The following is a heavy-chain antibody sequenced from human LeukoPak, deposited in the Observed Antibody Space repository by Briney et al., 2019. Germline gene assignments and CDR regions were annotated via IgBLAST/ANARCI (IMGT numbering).Heavy chain of an antibody. V-gene: IGHV1-24*01. D-gene: IGHD6-19*01. CDR1: GYTLNELS. CDR3: GKDRYSSFDY. J-gene: IGHJ4*02. CDR2: FDPEDGET. Sequence: ASVKASCKVSGYTLNELSLHWVRQAPGKGLEWRGGFDPEDGETIYAQKFQGRVTMTQDTSTDTAHMEPTNLRPEDPAEYYCGKDRYSSFDYWGQGTLVTVSS.